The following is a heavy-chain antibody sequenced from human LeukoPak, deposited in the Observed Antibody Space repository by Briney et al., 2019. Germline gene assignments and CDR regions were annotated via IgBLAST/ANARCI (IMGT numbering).Heavy chain of an antibody. CDR2: IHMTGRT. V-gene: IGHV4-4*09. Sequence: SETLSLTCTVSGVSFSSFQWSWIRQSPVKGLEWIGNIHMTGRTDYNPSLKSRVTISVDTSKNQFSLKLSSVTAADTAVYYCARLSVGAAAGESDYWGQGTLVTVSS. CDR1: GVSFSSFQ. CDR3: ARLSVGAAAGESDY. D-gene: IGHD6-13*01. J-gene: IGHJ4*02.